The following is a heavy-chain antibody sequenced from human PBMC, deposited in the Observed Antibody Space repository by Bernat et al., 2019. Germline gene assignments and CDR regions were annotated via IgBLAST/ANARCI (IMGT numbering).Heavy chain of an antibody. J-gene: IGHJ5*02. CDR3: ARHCSSTSCYGGNWFDP. CDR1: GGSISSYY. Sequence: QVQLQESGPGLVKPSETLSLTCTVSGGSISSYYWSWIRQPPGKGLEWIGYIYYSGSTNYNPSLKSRVTISVDTSKNQFSLKLSSVTAADTAVYYCARHCSSTSCYGGNWFDPWGQGTLVTVSS. V-gene: IGHV4-59*08. CDR2: IYYSGST. D-gene: IGHD2-2*01.